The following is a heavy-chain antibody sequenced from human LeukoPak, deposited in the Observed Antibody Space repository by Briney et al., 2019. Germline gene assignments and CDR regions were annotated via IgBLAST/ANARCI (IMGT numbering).Heavy chain of an antibody. J-gene: IGHJ4*02. D-gene: IGHD3-22*01. CDR1: GGSISSSSYY. V-gene: IGHV4-39*01. CDR3: ARHLHYYDSSGYYAKGAFDY. CDR2: IYYSGST. Sequence: KSSETLSLTCTVSGGSISSSSYYWGWIRQPPGKGLEWIGSIYYSGSTYYNPSLKSRVTISVDTSKNQFSLKLSSVTAADTAVYYCARHLHYYDSSGYYAKGAFDYWGQGTLVTVSS.